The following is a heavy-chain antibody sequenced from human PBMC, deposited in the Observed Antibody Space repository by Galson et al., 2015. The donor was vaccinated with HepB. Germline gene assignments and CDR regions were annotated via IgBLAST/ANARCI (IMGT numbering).Heavy chain of an antibody. J-gene: IGHJ4*02. CDR1: GFTFTDYY. V-gene: IGHV3-11*06. CDR2: ITRISSYT. CDR3: ARLPRPTYYYDSSYFDY. D-gene: IGHD3-22*01. Sequence: SLRLSCAASGFTFTDYYMSWIRQAPGKGLEWVSYITRISSYTNYADSVKGRFTISRDNAKNSLYLQMNSLRAEDTAVYYCARLPRPTYYYDSSYFDYWGQGTLVTVSS.